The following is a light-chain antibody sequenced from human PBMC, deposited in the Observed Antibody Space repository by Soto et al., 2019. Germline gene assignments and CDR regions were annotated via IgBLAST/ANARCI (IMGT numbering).Light chain of an antibody. Sequence: QSVLTQPPSVSGAPGQRVTIYCTGSSSNIGAGYDVHWYQQLPGTAPKLLIYGNSNRPSGVPDRFSGSKSGTSASLAITGLHAEDEADYYCQSYDSSLSGSNVFGTGTKVTVL. CDR3: QSYDSSLSGSNV. J-gene: IGLJ1*01. V-gene: IGLV1-40*01. CDR2: GNS. CDR1: SSNIGAGYD.